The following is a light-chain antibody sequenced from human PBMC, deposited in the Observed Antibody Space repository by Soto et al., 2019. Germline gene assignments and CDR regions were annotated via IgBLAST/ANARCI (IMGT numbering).Light chain of an antibody. CDR1: QDIGND. V-gene: IGKV1-6*02. J-gene: IGKJ1*01. Sequence: IQITHSPSSLSVSVTDRVTITCRASQDIGNDLGWYQQRPGEAPELLLYGASTLRSGVPSRFSSSGSGTHFALTIYNLQPEDSATYFCLQDHTYPWTFGQGTKVDIK. CDR3: LQDHTYPWT. CDR2: GAS.